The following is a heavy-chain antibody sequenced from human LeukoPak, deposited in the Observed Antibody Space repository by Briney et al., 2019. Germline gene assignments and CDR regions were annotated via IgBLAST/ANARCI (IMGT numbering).Heavy chain of an antibody. V-gene: IGHV4-34*01. D-gene: IGHD3-9*01. CDR1: GGSFSGYY. J-gene: IGHJ4*02. CDR2: INHSGST. CDR3: ARKYDILTGYYANFDY. Sequence: PSETLFLTCAVYGGSFSGYYWSWIRQPPGKGLEWIGEINHSGSTNYNPSLKSRVTISVDTPKNQFSLKLSSVTAADTAVYYCARKYDILTGYYANFDYWGQGTLVTVSS.